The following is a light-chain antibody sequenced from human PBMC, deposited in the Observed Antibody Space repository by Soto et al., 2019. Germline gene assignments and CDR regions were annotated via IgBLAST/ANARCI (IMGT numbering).Light chain of an antibody. J-gene: IGKJ5*01. CDR1: QSLNNY. CDR3: QQYYSFSIT. V-gene: IGKV1-5*01. CDR2: DAS. Sequence: IQVAQSPSTRSSSVGDRVTITCRASQSLNNYLAWYQQKPGKAPKLLIYDASTLERGVPSRFSGTGSGTEFTLTISSLQPDDFATYYCQQYYSFSITFGQGTRLEIK.